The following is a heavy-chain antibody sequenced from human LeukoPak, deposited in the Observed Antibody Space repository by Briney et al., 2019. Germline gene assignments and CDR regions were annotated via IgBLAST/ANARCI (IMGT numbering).Heavy chain of an antibody. D-gene: IGHD4-17*01. CDR2: INWNSGRT. Sequence: GGSLRLSCVASGFTFDDYGMSWVRHAPGKGLEWVSSINWNSGRTAYADSVKGRFTISRDNAKNSLYLQVSSLRAEDTALYHCAKVTTYGFDAFDIWGQGTMVTVSS. J-gene: IGHJ3*02. V-gene: IGHV3-20*01. CDR3: AKVTTYGFDAFDI. CDR1: GFTFDDYG.